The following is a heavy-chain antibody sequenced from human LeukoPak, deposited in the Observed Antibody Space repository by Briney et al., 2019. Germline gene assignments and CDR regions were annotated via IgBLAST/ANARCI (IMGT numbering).Heavy chain of an antibody. CDR3: ARQPGGTAAFDL. CDR2: IYSSGST. V-gene: IGHV4-59*08. Sequence: SETLSLTCSVSGGSINAYYWSWIRQPPEKGLEWIAYIYSSGSTNYNPSLKSRVTISVDTSKNQFSLTLSSVTAADTAVYYCARQPGGTAAFDLWGQGTMVTVSS. J-gene: IGHJ3*01. CDR1: GGSINAYY. D-gene: IGHD1-14*01.